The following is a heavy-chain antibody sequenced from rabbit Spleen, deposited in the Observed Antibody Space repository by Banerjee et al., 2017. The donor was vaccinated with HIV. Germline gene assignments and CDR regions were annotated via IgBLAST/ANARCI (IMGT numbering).Heavy chain of an antibody. D-gene: IGHD7-1*01. V-gene: IGHV1S45*01. CDR1: GFSFSNKYV. Sequence: QEQLVESGGGLVKPEGSLTLTCTASGFSFSNKYVICWVRQAPGKGLEWIACMDTGTSGFTYFASWAKGRFTCSKTSSTTVTLQATSLTVADTATYFCAGDTGTSFSSYGMDLWGPGPSSPS. CDR2: MDTGTSGFT. J-gene: IGHJ6*01. CDR3: AGDTGTSFSSYGMDL.